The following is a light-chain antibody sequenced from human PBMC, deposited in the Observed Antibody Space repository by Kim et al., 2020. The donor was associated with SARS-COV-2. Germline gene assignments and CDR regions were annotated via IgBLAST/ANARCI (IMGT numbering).Light chain of an antibody. Sequence: SYELTQPPSVSVSPGQTASITCSGDKLEDKYVCWYQQKAGQSPVLLIYQDTKWPSGIPERFSGSNSGNTATLTISGTQAMDEADYYCQTWDSSSVIFGGGTQRTVL. CDR1: KLEDKY. CDR3: QTWDSSSVI. J-gene: IGLJ2*01. V-gene: IGLV3-1*01. CDR2: QDT.